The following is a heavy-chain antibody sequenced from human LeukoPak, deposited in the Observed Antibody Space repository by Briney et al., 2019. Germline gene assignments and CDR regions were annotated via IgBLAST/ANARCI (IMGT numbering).Heavy chain of an antibody. CDR2: INPNSGGT. CDR1: GYTFTFYC. J-gene: IGHJ6*02. Sequence: ASVTVSFTSSGYTFTFYCIHWDRQAPGQGLGWMGWINPNSGGTNYAQKFQGRVTMTRDTSISTAYMELSRLSSDDTAVYYCARDRGLRPYDSSCYYYGMDVWGQGATVTVSS. V-gene: IGHV1-2*02. CDR3: ARDRGLRPYDSSCYYYGMDV. D-gene: IGHD3-22*01.